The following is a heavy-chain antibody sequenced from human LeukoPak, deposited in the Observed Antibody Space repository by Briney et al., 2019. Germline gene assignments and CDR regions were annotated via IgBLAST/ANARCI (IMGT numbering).Heavy chain of an antibody. V-gene: IGHV3-30*02. D-gene: IGHD6-6*01. CDR2: IRYDGSNK. J-gene: IGHJ6*03. CDR1: GFTFVDFY. Sequence: PGGSLRLSCKPSGFTFVDFYMSWVRQAPGKGLEWVAFIRYDGSNKYYADSVKGRFTISRDNSKNTLYLQMNSLRAEDTAVYYCAKGSMYSSSAGYMDVWGKGTTVTVSS. CDR3: AKGSMYSSSAGYMDV.